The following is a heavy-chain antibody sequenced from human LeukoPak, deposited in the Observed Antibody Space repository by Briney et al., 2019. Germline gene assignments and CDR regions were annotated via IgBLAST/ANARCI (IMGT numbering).Heavy chain of an antibody. CDR2: IYYTGNT. CDR3: ARQTGSGLFTLP. CDR1: GVSISSSNSY. D-gene: IGHD3/OR15-3a*01. Sequence: PSETLSLTCTVSGVSISSSNSYWGWIRQPPGKGLEWIGSIYYTGNTYYNASLKSRVTISIDTSKNQISLRLTSVTVTDTAMYYCARQTGSGLFTLPGGQGTLVTVSS. J-gene: IGHJ4*02. V-gene: IGHV4-39*01.